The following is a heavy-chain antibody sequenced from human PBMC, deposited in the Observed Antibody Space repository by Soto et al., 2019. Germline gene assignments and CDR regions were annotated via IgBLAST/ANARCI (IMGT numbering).Heavy chain of an antibody. V-gene: IGHV1-2*02. D-gene: IGHD3-16*01. CDR1: GYTFTASY. J-gene: IGHJ6*02. CDR3: ARTNIRGNYFYSLDV. CDR2: INPNSGGT. Sequence: QVQLVQSGADVKKPGASVKVSCQASGYTFTASYIHWVRQAPGQGLEWMGWINPNSGGTHYAQKFQGRVTMTGDTSLSTAYMELTSLRSDDTAVYYCARTNIRGNYFYSLDVWGQGTTVTVSS.